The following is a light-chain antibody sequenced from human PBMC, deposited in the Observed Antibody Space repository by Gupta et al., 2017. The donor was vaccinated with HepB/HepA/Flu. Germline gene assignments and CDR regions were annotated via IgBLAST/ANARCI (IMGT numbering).Light chain of an antibody. Sequence: QPVLTQSSSASASLASSVKLTCTLSSGHRSYIIAWHQQQPGKAPRYLMKLESSGSYNKGSGVPDRFSGSSSGADRYLTISNLQSEDEADYYCETWDTKNDVVFGGGTKLTVL. J-gene: IGLJ2*01. CDR3: ETWDTKNDVV. CDR2: LESSGSY. V-gene: IGLV4-60*03. CDR1: SGHRSYI.